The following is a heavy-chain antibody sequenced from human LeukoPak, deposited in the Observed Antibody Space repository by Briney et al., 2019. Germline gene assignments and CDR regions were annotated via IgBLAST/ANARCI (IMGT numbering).Heavy chain of an antibody. V-gene: IGHV3-30*04. D-gene: IGHD3-16*01. CDR1: GFLFSNHV. CDR3: ARDLWGVAVAGAGKDV. CDR2: ISYDGSRK. J-gene: IGHJ6*02. Sequence: GKPLRLSCGVAGFLFSNHVIHWVRQAPGQGGEWVSMISYDGSRKHYADSVGGRLTISRDNSKNTVYLQMDSLTAEDTAISYCARDLWGVAVAGAGKDVWGQGTTVTVSS.